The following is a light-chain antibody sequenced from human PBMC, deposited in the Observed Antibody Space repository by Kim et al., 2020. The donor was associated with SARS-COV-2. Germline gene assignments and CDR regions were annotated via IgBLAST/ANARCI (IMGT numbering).Light chain of an antibody. CDR3: SSYTSSSTLV. CDR1: SSDVGSYNY. J-gene: IGLJ2*01. CDR2: DVS. V-gene: IGLV2-14*04. Sequence: GQSITIPCSGTSSDVGSYNYVSWYQQNPGKAPKLMIYDVSKRPSGVSNRFSGSKSGNTDSLTTSGLQAEDEADYYCSSYTSSSTLVFGGGTQLTVL.